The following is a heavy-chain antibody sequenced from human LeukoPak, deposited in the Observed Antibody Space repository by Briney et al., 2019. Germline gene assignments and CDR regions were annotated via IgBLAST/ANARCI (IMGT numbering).Heavy chain of an antibody. CDR3: AKNGLGAVVKTD. J-gene: IGHJ4*02. D-gene: IGHD3-22*01. CDR1: GYIFSIYA. CDR2: INPNTGNP. Sequence: ASVKVSCKASGYIFSIYAMIWVRQAPGQGLELMGWINPNTGNPTYAQGFTGRIVFSLDTSVSTAYLQISSLKAEDSAVYYCAKNGLGAVVKTDWGQGTLVTVSS. V-gene: IGHV7-4-1*02.